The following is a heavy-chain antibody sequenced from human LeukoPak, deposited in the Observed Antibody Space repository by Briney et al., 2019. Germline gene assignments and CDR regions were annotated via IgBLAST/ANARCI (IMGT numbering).Heavy chain of an antibody. CDR3: AVPLLAAANN. V-gene: IGHV3-23*01. J-gene: IGHJ4*02. CDR1: GFTFSSYV. CDR2: ISSSGGST. Sequence: GGSLRLSCAASGFTFSSYVMSWVRQAPGKGLEWVSGISSSGGSTYYADSVKGRFTISRDNSKNTLYLQMDSLRAEDTAVYYCAVPLLAAANNWGQGTLVTVSS. D-gene: IGHD6-13*01.